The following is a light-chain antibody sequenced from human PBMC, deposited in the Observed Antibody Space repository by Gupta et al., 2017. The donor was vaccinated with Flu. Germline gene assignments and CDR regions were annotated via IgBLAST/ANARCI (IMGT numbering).Light chain of an antibody. V-gene: IGKV3-11*01. CDR3: IQRSNSPRT. CDR1: QSVSSY. J-gene: IGKJ2*01. CDR2: DAS. Sequence: IVLPQSPATLSLSQGESATPSCRASQSVSSYLAWYQQKPGQAPRLLIYDASNRATGIPARFSGSGSGTDFTLTISRLEPEDVAVYYCIQRSNSPRTFGQGTKLEIK.